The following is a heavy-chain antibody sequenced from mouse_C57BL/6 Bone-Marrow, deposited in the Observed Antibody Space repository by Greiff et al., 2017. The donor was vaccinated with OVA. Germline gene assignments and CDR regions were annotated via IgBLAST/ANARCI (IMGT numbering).Heavy chain of an antibody. Sequence: VKLQESGAELVRPGASVTLSCKASGYTFTDYEMHWVKQTPVHGLEWIGAIDPETGGTAYNQKFKGKAILTADKSSSTAYMELRSLTSEDSAVYYCTRGGLWAMDYWGQGTSVTVSS. V-gene: IGHV1-15*01. CDR1: GYTFTDYE. CDR3: TRGGLWAMDY. D-gene: IGHD1-1*02. CDR2: IDPETGGT. J-gene: IGHJ4*01.